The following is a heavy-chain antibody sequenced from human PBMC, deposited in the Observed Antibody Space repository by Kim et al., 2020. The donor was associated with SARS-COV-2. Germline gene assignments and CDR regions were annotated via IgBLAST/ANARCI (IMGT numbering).Heavy chain of an antibody. CDR3: AREGDYSTFDY. Sequence: GGSLRLSCAASGFTVSSNYMSWVRQAPGKGLEWVSVIYSGGSTYYADSVKGRFTISRDNSKNTLYLQMNSLRAEDTAVYYCAREGDYSTFDYWGQGTLVTVSS. CDR1: GFTVSSNY. CDR2: IYSGGST. J-gene: IGHJ4*02. D-gene: IGHD4-4*01. V-gene: IGHV3-66*01.